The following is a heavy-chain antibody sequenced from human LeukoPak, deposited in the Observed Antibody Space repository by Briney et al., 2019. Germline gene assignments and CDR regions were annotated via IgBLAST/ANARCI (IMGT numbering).Heavy chain of an antibody. V-gene: IGHV3-53*01. CDR2: IYSGGST. J-gene: IGHJ4*02. CDR1: GFTVSNNY. D-gene: IGHD1-1*01. Sequence: GGSLRLSCAASGFTVSNNYMSWVRQAPGKGLEWVSLIYSGGSTYHADSVKGRFTISRDNSKNTLYRQMNSLRVEDMAVYYCAREPINDSGYFDYWGQGTLVTVSS. CDR3: AREPINDSGYFDY.